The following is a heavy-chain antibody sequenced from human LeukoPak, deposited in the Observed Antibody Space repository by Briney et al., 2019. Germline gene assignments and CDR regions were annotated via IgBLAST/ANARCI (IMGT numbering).Heavy chain of an antibody. CDR3: ARDRAGSAWYTTFDY. CDR1: GYTFTSFG. V-gene: IGHV1-18*01. Sequence: AAVKVSCKASGYTFTSFGISWVRQAPGQGLEWMGWISTYNGNTNSAQKLQGRVTMTTDTSTSRVCMDLRSLRSDDTAVYYCARDRAGSAWYTTFDYWGQGTLVTVSS. CDR2: ISTYNGNT. J-gene: IGHJ4*02. D-gene: IGHD6-19*01.